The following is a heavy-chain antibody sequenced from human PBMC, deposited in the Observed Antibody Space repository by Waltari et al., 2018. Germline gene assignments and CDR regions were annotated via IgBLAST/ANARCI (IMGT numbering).Heavy chain of an antibody. CDR2: IDPSDSFR. D-gene: IGHD2-2*01. V-gene: IGHV5-10-1*01. CDR1: GYSFTSHW. J-gene: IGHJ4*02. CDR3: VRHRTTYPLEIDY. Sequence: EVQLVQSGAEVKKPEESLRISCEGSGYSFTSHWISGVGHLPGKGLEWVGRIDPSDSFRNYGPAFEGHVTISVDQSLRTAYLQWDSLKASDTAIYYCVRHRTTYPLEIDYWGQGTLVTVSS.